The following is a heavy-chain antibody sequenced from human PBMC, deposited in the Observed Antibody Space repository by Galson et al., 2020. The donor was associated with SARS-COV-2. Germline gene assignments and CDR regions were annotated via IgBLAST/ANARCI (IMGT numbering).Heavy chain of an antibody. D-gene: IGHD6-19*01. V-gene: IGHV3-74*01. J-gene: IGHJ4*02. Sequence: GESLKISCAASGFTFSSYWMHWVRQAPGKGLVWVSRINSDGTIINYADSVKGRFTVSRDNAKNMLYLQLNSLRAEDTAVYYCERSNGWPDYWGQGTLVTVSS. CDR1: GFTFSSYW. CDR2: INSDGTII. CDR3: ERSNGWPDY.